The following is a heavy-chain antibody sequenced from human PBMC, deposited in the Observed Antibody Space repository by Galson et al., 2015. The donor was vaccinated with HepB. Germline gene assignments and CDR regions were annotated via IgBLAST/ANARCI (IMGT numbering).Heavy chain of an antibody. D-gene: IGHD2-15*01. CDR2: ISSSSTFI. CDR1: GFTFTTYS. CDR3: ARGFPSYCSGSTCYVDV. J-gene: IGHJ6*02. V-gene: IGHV3-21*01. Sequence: SLRLSCAASGFTFTTYSMNWVRQAPGEGLEWVSSISSSSTFIYYADSMEGRFTISRDNAKNSLYLQMNSLRAEDTAVYYCARGFPSYCSGSTCYVDVWGQGTTVTVSS.